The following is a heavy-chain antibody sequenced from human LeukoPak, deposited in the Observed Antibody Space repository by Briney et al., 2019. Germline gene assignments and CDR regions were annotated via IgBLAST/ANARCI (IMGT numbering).Heavy chain of an antibody. CDR1: GGSISNDRCY. J-gene: IGHJ6*02. CDR3: ARRDNYYGMDV. Sequence: SETLSLTCTVSGGSISNDRCYWGWVRQPPGKGLEWIGSVYYTGSTYYNPSLKNRVTVSVDTSKNQFSLKLGSMTATDAAVFYCARRDNYYGMDVWGQGITISVS. D-gene: IGHD2-21*02. CDR2: VYYTGST. V-gene: IGHV4-39*01.